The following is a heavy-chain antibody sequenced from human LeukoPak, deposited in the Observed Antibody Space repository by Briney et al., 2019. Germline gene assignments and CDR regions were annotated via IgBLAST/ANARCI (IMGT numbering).Heavy chain of an antibody. CDR2: NIPSLGIA. V-gene: IGHV1-69*04. D-gene: IGHD3-22*01. CDR3: ARLHYYDSSGYSLSTAGGH. CDR1: GGTFSSYA. J-gene: IGHJ4*02. Sequence: GASVKVSCKASGGTFSSYAISWVRQAPGQGLEWMGRNIPSLGIANYAQKSQGRVTITADISTSTAYMELSSLRSEDTAVYYCARLHYYDSSGYSLSTAGGHWGQGTLVTVSS.